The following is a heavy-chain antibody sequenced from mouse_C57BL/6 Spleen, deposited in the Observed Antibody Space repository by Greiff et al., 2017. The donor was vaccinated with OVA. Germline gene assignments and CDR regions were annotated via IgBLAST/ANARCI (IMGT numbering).Heavy chain of an antibody. D-gene: IGHD2-1*01. Sequence: QVQLQQPGAELVRPGSSVKLSCKASGYTFTSYWMHWVKQRPIQGLEWIGNIDPSDSETHYNQKFKDKATLTVDKSSSTAYMQRSSLTSEDSAVYYCARSGYGNSWFAYWGQGTLVTVSA. CDR1: GYTFTSYW. V-gene: IGHV1-52*01. CDR2: IDPSDSET. CDR3: ARSGYGNSWFAY. J-gene: IGHJ3*01.